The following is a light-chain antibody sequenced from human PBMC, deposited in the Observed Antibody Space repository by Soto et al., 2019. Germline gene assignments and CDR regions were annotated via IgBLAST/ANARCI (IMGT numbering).Light chain of an antibody. CDR3: QQGDSFPLT. Sequence: DVQMTQSPSSVSASIGDRVTITCRASQDIKNWLAWYQQKPGKAPRVLVSIVSSLQSGVPSRFSGSRSETEFTLTITSLQPEDSATYYCQQGDSFPLTFGGGTK. V-gene: IGKV1-12*01. J-gene: IGKJ4*01. CDR2: IVS. CDR1: QDIKNW.